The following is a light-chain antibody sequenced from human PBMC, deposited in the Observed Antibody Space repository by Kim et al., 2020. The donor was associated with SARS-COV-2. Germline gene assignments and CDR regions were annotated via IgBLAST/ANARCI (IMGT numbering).Light chain of an antibody. J-gene: IGLJ2*01. V-gene: IGLV3-1*01. Sequence: SYELTQPPSVSVSPGQTASITCFGDDMGDKYASWYQHKAGQSPVLVIFQDDKRPSGIPERFSGSNSGNTATLTISGTQAMDEAVYYCQAWDSEIVIFGGG. CDR1: DMGDKY. CDR3: QAWDSEIVI. CDR2: QDD.